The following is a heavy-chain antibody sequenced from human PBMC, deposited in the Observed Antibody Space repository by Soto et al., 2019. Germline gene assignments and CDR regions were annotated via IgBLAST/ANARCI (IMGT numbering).Heavy chain of an antibody. CDR1: GGSISSYY. J-gene: IGHJ6*02. CDR3: ARDLGLWFGKLSEGPDYYDGMDV. D-gene: IGHD3-10*01. CDR2: IYTSGST. Sequence: SETLSLTCTVSGGSISSYYCSWIRQPAGKGLEWIGRIYTSGSTNYNPSLRSRITMSVDTSKNQFSLRLSSVTATDTAVYYCARDLGLWFGKLSEGPDYYDGMDVWGQGTPVTVSS. V-gene: IGHV4-4*07.